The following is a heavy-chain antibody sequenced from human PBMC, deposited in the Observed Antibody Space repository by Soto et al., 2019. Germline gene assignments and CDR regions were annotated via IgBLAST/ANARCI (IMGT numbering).Heavy chain of an antibody. J-gene: IGHJ6*02. CDR3: ARGADDSSGYYLYYYYYGMDV. CDR2: IIPIFGTA. V-gene: IGHV1-69*12. D-gene: IGHD3-22*01. Sequence: QVQLVQSGAEVKKPGSSVKVSCKASGGTFSSYAISWVRQAPGQGLEWMGGIIPIFGTANYAQKFQGRVTITADESTRTDYMGLSSLRSEDTAGYYCARGADDSSGYYLYYYYYGMDVWGQGTTVTVSS. CDR1: GGTFSSYA.